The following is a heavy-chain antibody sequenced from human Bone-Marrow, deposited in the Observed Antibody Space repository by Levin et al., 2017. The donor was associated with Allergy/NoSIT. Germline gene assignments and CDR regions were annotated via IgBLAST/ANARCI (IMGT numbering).Heavy chain of an antibody. CDR2: VSYDGTNT. D-gene: IGHD3-16*01. V-gene: IGHV3-30-3*01. J-gene: IGHJ4*02. CDR1: GFRFSNYA. Sequence: GGSLRLSCSASGFRFSNYAMHWVRQAPGQGLEWVAIVSYDGTNTHYADPVKGRFTISRDNSRKTVDLEVNSLRPDDTGVYYCAGAGYSNIMGEDWGPGTLVTVSA. CDR3: AGAGYSNIMGED.